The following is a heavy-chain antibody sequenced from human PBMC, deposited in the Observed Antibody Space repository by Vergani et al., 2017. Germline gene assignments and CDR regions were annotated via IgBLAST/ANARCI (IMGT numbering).Heavy chain of an antibody. CDR3: ASIDDGDYHEKAYYFDY. CDR2: ISAYNGKT. Sequence: QVQLVQSGAEVKKPGASVKVSCKASGYTFTSYGISWVRQAPGQGLEWMGWISAYNGKTNYAQKLQGRVTMTTDTSSSTAYMELRSLRSDDTAVYYCASIDDGDYHEKAYYFDYWGQGTLVTVSS. CDR1: GYTFTSYG. V-gene: IGHV1-18*04. D-gene: IGHD4-17*01. J-gene: IGHJ4*02.